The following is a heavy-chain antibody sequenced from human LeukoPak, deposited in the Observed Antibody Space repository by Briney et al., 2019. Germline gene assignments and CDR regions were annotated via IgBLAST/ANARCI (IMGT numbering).Heavy chain of an antibody. Sequence: SETLSLTCTVSGGSISSYYWSWIRQPAGKGLEWIGYIYYSGSTNYNPSLKSRVTISVKTSKNQFSLKLRSVTAADTAVYYCARVTGYTIEDYFDYWGQGTLVTVSS. CDR2: IYYSGST. CDR3: ARVTGYTIEDYFDY. J-gene: IGHJ4*02. CDR1: GGSISSYY. V-gene: IGHV4-59*01. D-gene: IGHD3-9*01.